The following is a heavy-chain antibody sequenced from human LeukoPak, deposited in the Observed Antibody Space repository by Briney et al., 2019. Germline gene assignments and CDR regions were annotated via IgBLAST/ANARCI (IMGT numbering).Heavy chain of an antibody. Sequence: EALKISFKGSGYSFTSCWIGWVRQMPGKGLEGMGIIYPGDSDTRYSPSFQGQVTISADKSISTAYLQWSSLKASDTAIYYCARRYYYGSGSYTHFDYWGQGTLVTVSS. CDR2: IYPGDSDT. V-gene: IGHV5-51*01. CDR3: ARRYYYGSGSYTHFDY. CDR1: GYSFTSCW. J-gene: IGHJ4*02. D-gene: IGHD3-10*01.